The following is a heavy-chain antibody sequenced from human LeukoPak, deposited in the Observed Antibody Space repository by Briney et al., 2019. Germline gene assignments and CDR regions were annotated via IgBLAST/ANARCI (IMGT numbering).Heavy chain of an antibody. CDR3: AKLYTRGELLGGHFDY. Sequence: SCKASGYTFSSYAMSWVRQAPGKGLEWVSAISGSGGSTYYADSVKGRFTISRDNSKNTLYLQMNSLRAEDTAVYYCAKLYTRGELLGGHFDYWGQGTLVTVSS. J-gene: IGHJ4*02. V-gene: IGHV3-23*01. CDR2: ISGSGGST. CDR1: GYTFSSYA. D-gene: IGHD1-26*01.